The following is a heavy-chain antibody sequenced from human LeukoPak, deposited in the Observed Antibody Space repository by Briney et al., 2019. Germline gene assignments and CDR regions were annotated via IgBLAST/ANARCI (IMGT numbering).Heavy chain of an antibody. D-gene: IGHD4-11*01. V-gene: IGHV4-59*08. CDR1: GGSFSSYY. Sequence: SETLSLTCAVYGGSFSSYYWNWIRQPPGGGLEWIGFIHDSGSTNYNPSLKSRVTISVDTSKNQFSLKLRSVTAADTAVYYCARRRIGDSTITIYNWFDPWGQGTLVTVSS. J-gene: IGHJ5*02. CDR3: ARRRIGDSTITIYNWFDP. CDR2: IHDSGST.